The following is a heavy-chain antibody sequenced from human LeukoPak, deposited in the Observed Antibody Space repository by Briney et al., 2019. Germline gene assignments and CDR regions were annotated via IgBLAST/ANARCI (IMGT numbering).Heavy chain of an antibody. D-gene: IGHD6-19*01. Sequence: PGGSLRLSCAASGFTFTSYSMNWVRQAPGKGLEWVSSISSSSNYIYYADSVKGRFTISRDNAKNSLYLQMNSLRAEDTAVYHCAREPGDSSGWSEWGQGTLVTVSS. CDR1: GFTFTSYS. CDR2: ISSSSNYI. CDR3: AREPGDSSGWSE. J-gene: IGHJ4*02. V-gene: IGHV3-21*01.